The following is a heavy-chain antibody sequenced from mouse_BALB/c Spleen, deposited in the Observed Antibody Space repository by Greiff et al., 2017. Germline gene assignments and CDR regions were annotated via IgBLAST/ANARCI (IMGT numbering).Heavy chain of an antibody. CDR3: ARQWYYGDY. Sequence: QVQLKESGAELMKPGASVKISCKATGYTFSSYWIEWVKQRPGHGLEWIGEILPGSGSTNYNEKFKGKATFTSDTSSNTAYMQLSSLTSEDSAVYYGARQWYYGDYWGQGTTLTVSS. J-gene: IGHJ2*01. D-gene: IGHD1-1*01. CDR2: ILPGSGST. CDR1: GYTFSSYW. V-gene: IGHV1-9*01.